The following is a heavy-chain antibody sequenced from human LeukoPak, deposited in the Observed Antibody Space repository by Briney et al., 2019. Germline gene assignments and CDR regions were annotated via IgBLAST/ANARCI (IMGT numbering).Heavy chain of an antibody. J-gene: IGHJ4*02. CDR1: GSTFTTYD. V-gene: IGHV1-8*01. CDR3: ARSYGSGSYPPYFDY. D-gene: IGHD3-10*01. Sequence: ASVKVSCKASGSTFTTYDINWVRQATGQGLEWMGWMNPDSGNAGYAQKFQGRVTMTRNTSISTAYMELSSLRSEDTAVYYCARSYGSGSYPPYFDYWGQGTLVTVSS. CDR2: MNPDSGNA.